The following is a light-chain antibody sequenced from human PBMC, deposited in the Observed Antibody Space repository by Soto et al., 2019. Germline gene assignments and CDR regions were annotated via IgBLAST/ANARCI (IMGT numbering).Light chain of an antibody. Sequence: QSALIQPASVSGSPGQSITISCTGTSSDVGGYNYVSWYQQHPDKAPQLMIYDVSNRPSGISDCFSGSKSGNTASLTISGLQAEDEADYYCSSYTHTNTLVFGGGTQLTVL. CDR1: SSDVGGYNY. CDR2: DVS. J-gene: IGLJ2*01. CDR3: SSYTHTNTLV. V-gene: IGLV2-14*03.